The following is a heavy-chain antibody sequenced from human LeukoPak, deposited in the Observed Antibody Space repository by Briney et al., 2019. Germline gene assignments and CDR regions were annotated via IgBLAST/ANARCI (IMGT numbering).Heavy chain of an antibody. D-gene: IGHD1-26*01. CDR2: IKQDGSEK. J-gene: IGHJ6*02. CDR3: ASSAPRGSYSYYYYGMDV. V-gene: IGHV3-7*02. CDR1: RFTFSNYW. Sequence: GGSLRLSCAVSRFTFSNYWMSWVRQAPGKGLEWVANIKQDGSEKYYMDSVKGRFTISRDNAKNSLYLQMNSLRAEDTAVYYCASSAPRGSYSYYYYGMDVWGQGTTVTVSS.